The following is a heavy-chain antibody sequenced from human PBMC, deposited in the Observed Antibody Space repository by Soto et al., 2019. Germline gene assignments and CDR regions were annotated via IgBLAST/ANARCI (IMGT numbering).Heavy chain of an antibody. CDR1: GGTFSSYT. V-gene: IGHV1-69*02. CDR2: IIPILGIA. J-gene: IGHJ5*02. D-gene: IGHD2-2*01. Sequence: QVQLVQSGAEVKKPGSSVKVSCKASGGTFSSYTISWVRQAPGQGLEWMGRIIPILGIANYAQKFQGRVTITADKSTSTAYMELSSLRSEDTAVYYCATAINQKVVPAAIPDYNWFDPWGQGTLVTVSS. CDR3: ATAINQKVVPAAIPDYNWFDP.